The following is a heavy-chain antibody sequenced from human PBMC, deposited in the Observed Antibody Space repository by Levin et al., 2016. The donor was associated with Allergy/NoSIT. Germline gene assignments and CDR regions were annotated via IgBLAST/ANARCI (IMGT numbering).Heavy chain of an antibody. CDR2: ISDDGGGT. D-gene: IGHD2-15*01. CDR3: AKRDCDAGGCPRNFDY. V-gene: IGHV3-23*01. CDR1: GFTFSSYA. Sequence: GESLKIFCAASGFTFSSYAMSWVRQAPGKGLEWVSAISDDGGGTNYADSVKGRFTISRDNSKSTLYLQMNSLRAEDTAVYYCAKRDCDAGGCPRNFDYWGQGTLVTVSS. J-gene: IGHJ4*02.